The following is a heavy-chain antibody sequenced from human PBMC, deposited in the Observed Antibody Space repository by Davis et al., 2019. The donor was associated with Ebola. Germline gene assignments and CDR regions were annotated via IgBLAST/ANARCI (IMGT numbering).Heavy chain of an antibody. CDR3: ARGPSTGNSFSY. CDR2: IKQDGSEK. D-gene: IGHD6-13*01. CDR1: GFIFSNYW. Sequence: GGSLRLSCAASGFIFSNYWMSWVRQAPGKGLEWVANIKQDGSEKYYVDSVEGRFTISRDNAKNSLSLQMNSLRAEDTAVYYCARGPSTGNSFSYWGQGTLVTVSS. V-gene: IGHV3-7*01. J-gene: IGHJ4*02.